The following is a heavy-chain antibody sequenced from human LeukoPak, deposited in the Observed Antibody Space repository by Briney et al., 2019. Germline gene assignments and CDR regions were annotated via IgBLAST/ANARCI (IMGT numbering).Heavy chain of an antibody. D-gene: IGHD3-3*01. CDR2: ISSSSSTI. V-gene: IGHV3-48*04. CDR1: GFTFSSYA. Sequence: GGSLRLSCAASGFTFSSYAMSWVRQAPGKGLEWVSYISSSSSTIYYADSVKGRFTISRDNAKNSLYLQMNSLRAEDTAAYYCARVSRFLISSPFDPWGQGTLVTVSS. CDR3: ARVSRFLISSPFDP. J-gene: IGHJ5*02.